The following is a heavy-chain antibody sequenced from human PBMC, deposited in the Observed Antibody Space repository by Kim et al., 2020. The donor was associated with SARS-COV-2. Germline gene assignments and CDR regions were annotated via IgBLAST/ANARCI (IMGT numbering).Heavy chain of an antibody. CDR3: ARDYYDILTGYYKGADYYYYGMDV. V-gene: IGHV1-18*04. CDR1: GYTFTSYG. CDR2: ISAYNGNT. J-gene: IGHJ6*02. D-gene: IGHD3-9*01. Sequence: ASVKVSCKASGYTFTSYGISWVRQAPGQALEWMGWISAYNGNTNYAQKLQGRVTMTTDTSTSTAYMELRSLRSDDTAVYYCARDYYDILTGYYKGADYYYYGMDVWGQGTTVTVAS.